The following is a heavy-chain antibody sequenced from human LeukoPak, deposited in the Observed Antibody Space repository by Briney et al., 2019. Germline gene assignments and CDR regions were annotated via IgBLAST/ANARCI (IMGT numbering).Heavy chain of an antibody. CDR2: IHYNQST. CDR1: GGSIDSRIYF. Sequence: SETLYLTCSVSGGSIDSRIYFWGWIRQFPGKGLEWIGNIHYNQSTYYNPSIKNRVTMSVATSNNRFSLSLTSVTAADTTIYYRVQQCPYPPCNWLNPRGQATLVTVSS. D-gene: IGHD1/OR15-1a*01. J-gene: IGHJ5*02. CDR3: VQQCPYPPCNWLNP. V-gene: IGHV4-39*02.